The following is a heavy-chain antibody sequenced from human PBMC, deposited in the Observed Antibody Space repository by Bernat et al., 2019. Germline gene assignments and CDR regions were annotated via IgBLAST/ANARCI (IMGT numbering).Heavy chain of an antibody. CDR1: GFTFSSYA. Sequence: QVQLVESGGGVVQPGRSLRLSCAASGFTFSSYAMHWVRQAPGKGLEWVAVISYDGSNKYYADSVKGRFTISRDNSKNTLYLQMNSLRAEDTAVYYCAKTSGWYLYYYYYGMDVWGQGTTVTVSS. CDR3: AKTSGWYLYYYYYGMDV. V-gene: IGHV3-30*01. CDR2: ISYDGSNK. D-gene: IGHD6-19*01. J-gene: IGHJ6*02.